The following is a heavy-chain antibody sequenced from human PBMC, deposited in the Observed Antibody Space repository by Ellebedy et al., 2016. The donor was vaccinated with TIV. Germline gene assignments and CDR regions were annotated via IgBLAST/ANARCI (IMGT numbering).Heavy chain of an antibody. V-gene: IGHV1-69*10. CDR3: TRQMGSNWYGGFDY. CDR1: GGTFSSYS. J-gene: IGHJ4*02. D-gene: IGHD6-13*01. CDR2: IIPILGIT. Sequence: ASVKVSCKASGGTFSSYSVSWMRQAPGQGLEWMGGIIPILGITNYAQKFQGRLTITADKSTNTAYMEMSSLRSEDTAVYYCTRQMGSNWYGGFDYWGQGTLVTVSS.